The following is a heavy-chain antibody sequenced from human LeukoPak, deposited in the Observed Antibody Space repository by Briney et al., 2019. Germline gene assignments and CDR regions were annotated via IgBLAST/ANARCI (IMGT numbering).Heavy chain of an antibody. V-gene: IGHV3-48*03. CDR1: GITFSNYE. J-gene: IGHJ3*02. CDR2: ISSRGTTT. Sequence: GGSLRLSCAASGITFSNYEMNWVRQAPGKGLEWVSYISSRGTTTHYANSVKGRFIISRDNAENSLYLQMNSLRVEDTALYHCVRDRGTATVRSFDIWGQGTMVTVSS. CDR3: VRDRGTATVRSFDI. D-gene: IGHD4-17*01.